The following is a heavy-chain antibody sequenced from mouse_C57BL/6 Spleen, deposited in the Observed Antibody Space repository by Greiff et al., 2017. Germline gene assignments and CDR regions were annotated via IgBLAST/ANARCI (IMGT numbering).Heavy chain of an antibody. Sequence: VKLVESGPELVKPGASVKISCKASGYAFSSSWMNWVKQRPGKGLEWIGRIYPGDGDTNYNGKFKGKATLTADKSSSTAYMQLSSLTSEDSAVDFCARSDGYPYAMDYWGQGTSVTVSS. CDR1: GYAFSSSW. V-gene: IGHV1-82*01. CDR2: IYPGDGDT. CDR3: ARSDGYPYAMDY. J-gene: IGHJ4*01. D-gene: IGHD2-3*01.